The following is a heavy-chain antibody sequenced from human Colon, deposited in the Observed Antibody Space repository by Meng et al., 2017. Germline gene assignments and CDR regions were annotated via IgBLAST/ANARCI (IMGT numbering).Heavy chain of an antibody. V-gene: IGHV3-20*04. CDR1: GFTFDDHG. Sequence: GGSLRLSCAASGFTFDDHGMSWVRQAPGKGLEWVSGTNWNGGSTGYADSVKGRFTISRDNAKNSLSLQMNSLRAEDTALYYCARNSEFGQFLDSWGQGTLVTVSS. J-gene: IGHJ4*02. CDR2: TNWNGGST. D-gene: IGHD3-10*01. CDR3: ARNSEFGQFLDS.